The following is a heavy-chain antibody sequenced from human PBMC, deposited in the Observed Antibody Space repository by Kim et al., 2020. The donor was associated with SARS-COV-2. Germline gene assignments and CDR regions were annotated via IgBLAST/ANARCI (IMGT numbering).Heavy chain of an antibody. CDR2: ISYDGSNK. Sequence: GGSLRLSCAASGFTFSSYAMHWVRQAPGKGLEWVAVISYDGSNKYYADSVKGRFTISRDNSKNTLYLQMNSLRAEDTAVYYCARAVTGNYYYGMDVWGQGTTVTVSS. V-gene: IGHV3-30*04. CDR1: GFTFSSYA. D-gene: IGHD7-27*01. J-gene: IGHJ6*02. CDR3: ARAVTGNYYYGMDV.